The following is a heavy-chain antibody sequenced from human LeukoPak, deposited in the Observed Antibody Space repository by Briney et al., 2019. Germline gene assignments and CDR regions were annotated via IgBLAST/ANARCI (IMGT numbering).Heavy chain of an antibody. Sequence: GASVKVSCKASGGTFSSYAISWVRQAPGQGLEWMGGFDPEDGETIYAQKFQGRVTMTEDTSTDTAYMELSSLRSEDTAVYYCATLRGGHWGQGTLVTVSS. D-gene: IGHD4-23*01. CDR3: ATLRGGH. CDR1: GGTFSSYA. V-gene: IGHV1-24*01. J-gene: IGHJ4*02. CDR2: FDPEDGET.